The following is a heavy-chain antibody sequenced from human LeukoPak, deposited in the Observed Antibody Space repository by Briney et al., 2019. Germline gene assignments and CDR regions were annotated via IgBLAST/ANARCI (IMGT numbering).Heavy chain of an antibody. D-gene: IGHD2-2*01. V-gene: IGHV4-4*02. CDR1: GGSISNNNW. Sequence: SETLSLTCAVSGGSISNNNWWIWVRQPPGKGLEWIGEIFHSGSTNYNPSLKSRVTISADKSKNHFSLNLTPVTAADTAVYYCAKGYASPSWYFDVWGRGTLVTVSS. CDR2: IFHSGST. CDR3: AKGYASPSWYFDV. J-gene: IGHJ2*01.